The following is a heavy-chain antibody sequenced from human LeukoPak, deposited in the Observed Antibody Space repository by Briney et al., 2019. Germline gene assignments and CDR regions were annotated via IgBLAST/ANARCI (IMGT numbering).Heavy chain of an antibody. CDR2: ISAYNGNT. Sequence: ASVKVSCKASGYTFTSYGISWVRQAPGQGLEWMGWISAYNGNTNYAQKLQGRVTMTTDTSTSTDYMELRSLRSDDTAVYYCARSPPLAVAGTFDYWGQGTLVTVSS. D-gene: IGHD6-19*01. CDR1: GYTFTSYG. V-gene: IGHV1-18*01. CDR3: ARSPPLAVAGTFDY. J-gene: IGHJ4*02.